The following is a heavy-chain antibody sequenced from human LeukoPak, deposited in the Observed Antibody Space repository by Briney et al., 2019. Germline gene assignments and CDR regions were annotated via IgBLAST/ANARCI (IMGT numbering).Heavy chain of an antibody. CDR2: IYPGDSDT. J-gene: IGHJ3*01. Sequence: SGESLKISCKGSGYSFSSYWIGWVRQMPGKGLEWMGIIYPGDSDTRYSPSFQGQVTISADKSISTAYLQWSSLKASDTATYYCARERGYYGSGNAFDVWGQGTMVTVSS. CDR1: GYSFSSYW. D-gene: IGHD3-10*01. CDR3: ARERGYYGSGNAFDV. V-gene: IGHV5-51*01.